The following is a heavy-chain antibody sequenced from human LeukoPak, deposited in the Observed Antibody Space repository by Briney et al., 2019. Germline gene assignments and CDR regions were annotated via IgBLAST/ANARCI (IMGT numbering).Heavy chain of an antibody. CDR1: GFSLSNYG. CDR3: ARDDRSGSYYFDY. D-gene: IGHD3-22*01. Sequence: GGSPRLSCAASGFSLSNYGMNWVRQAPGKGLEWVSYISTSGSVIYYADSVKGRFTISRDNAKNSLDLQMNSLGAEDTAIYYCARDDRSGSYYFDYWGQGTLVTVSS. V-gene: IGHV3-48*03. J-gene: IGHJ4*02. CDR2: ISTSGSVI.